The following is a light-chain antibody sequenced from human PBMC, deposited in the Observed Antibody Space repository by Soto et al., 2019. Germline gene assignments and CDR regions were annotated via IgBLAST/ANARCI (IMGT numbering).Light chain of an antibody. CDR2: DAS. J-gene: IGKJ5*01. CDR3: QQRSNWPPIT. CDR1: QSVTSNY. Sequence: EIVLTQSPGTLSLSPGERATLSCGSSQSVTSNYLAWYRQKPGQAPRLLIYDASNRATGIPARFSGSGSGTDFTLTISSLEPEDFAVYYCQQRSNWPPITFGQGTRLEIK. V-gene: IGKV3-11*01.